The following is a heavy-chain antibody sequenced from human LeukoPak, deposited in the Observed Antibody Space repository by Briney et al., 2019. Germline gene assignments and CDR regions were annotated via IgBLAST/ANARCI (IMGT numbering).Heavy chain of an antibody. J-gene: IGHJ4*02. V-gene: IGHV3-7*04. CDR1: GFTFSTYW. Sequence: PGESLRLSCAASGFTFSTYWMSWVRHPPAKGLEWVANVKEDGRQKFYVDSVKGRFTISRDNAKNSLYLQMDSLRAEDTAVYYCARDLDYWGQGTAVSVPS. CDR3: ARDLDY. CDR2: VKEDGRQK.